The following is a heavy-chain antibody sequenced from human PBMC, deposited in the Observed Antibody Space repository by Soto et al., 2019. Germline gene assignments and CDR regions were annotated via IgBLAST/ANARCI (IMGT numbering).Heavy chain of an antibody. D-gene: IGHD2-2*01. Sequence: SETLSLTCTVSGGSINNYYWSWIRQPAGKGLEWIGRIYTSGSTNYNPSLKSRVTMSVDTSKNQFSLKLSSVTAADTAVYYCARVPAATEIDYWGQGTLVTVSS. CDR2: IYTSGST. J-gene: IGHJ4*02. CDR1: GGSINNYY. CDR3: ARVPAATEIDY. V-gene: IGHV4-4*07.